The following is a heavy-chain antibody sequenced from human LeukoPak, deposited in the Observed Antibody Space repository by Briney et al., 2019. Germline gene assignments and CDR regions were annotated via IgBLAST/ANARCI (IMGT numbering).Heavy chain of an antibody. CDR3: ARARDITMVRGVIITYDY. V-gene: IGHV4-4*02. D-gene: IGHD3-10*01. CDR2: VNHQGST. J-gene: IGHJ4*02. CDR1: GGSITSTNY. Sequence: PSEPLSLTCGVSGGSITSTNYWTWVRQPPGKGLEWIGEVNHQGSTNYNPSLMGRVAISVDMSENHISLQLTSVTAADTAVYYCARARDITMVRGVIITYDYWGQGTLVTVSS.